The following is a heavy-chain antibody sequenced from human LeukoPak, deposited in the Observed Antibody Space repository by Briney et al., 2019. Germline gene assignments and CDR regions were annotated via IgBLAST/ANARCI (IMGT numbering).Heavy chain of an antibody. J-gene: IGHJ4*02. Sequence: GGSLRLSCAASGFTFSSYAMSWVRQAPGKGLEWVSAMSGSGGSTYYADSVKGRFTISRDNSKNTLYLQMNSLRAEDTAVYYCAKGIVGIAVAGTDYWGQGTLVTVSS. CDR2: MSGSGGST. D-gene: IGHD6-19*01. CDR1: GFTFSSYA. CDR3: AKGIVGIAVAGTDY. V-gene: IGHV3-23*01.